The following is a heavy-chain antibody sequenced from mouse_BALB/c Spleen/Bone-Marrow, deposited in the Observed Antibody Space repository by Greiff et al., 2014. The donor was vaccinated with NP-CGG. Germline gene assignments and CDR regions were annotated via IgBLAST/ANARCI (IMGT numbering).Heavy chain of an antibody. Sequence: DVMLVESGGGLVQPGGSRKLSCAASGFTFSDYGMAWVRQAPGKGPEWVAFISNLAYSTYYADTVTGRFTISRENAKNTLYLEMSSLRSEDTAMYYCAREGGAMDYWGQGTSVTVSS. J-gene: IGHJ4*01. CDR2: ISNLAYST. CDR1: GFTFSDYG. CDR3: AREGGAMDY. V-gene: IGHV5-15*02.